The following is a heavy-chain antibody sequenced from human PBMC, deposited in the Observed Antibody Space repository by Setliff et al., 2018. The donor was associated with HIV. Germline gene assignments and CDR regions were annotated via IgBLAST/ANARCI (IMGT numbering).Heavy chain of an antibody. Sequence: ASVKVSCKASGYAFSRFSLTWVRQAPGQGLEWMGWISDYNNNVEYEEKFQGRVTMTKGTSTGIAYLELRSLRPDDTALYFCARRADWFDLWGQGTRVTVSS. J-gene: IGHJ5*02. CDR3: ARRADWFDL. CDR2: ISDYNNNV. CDR1: GYAFSRFS. V-gene: IGHV1-18*01.